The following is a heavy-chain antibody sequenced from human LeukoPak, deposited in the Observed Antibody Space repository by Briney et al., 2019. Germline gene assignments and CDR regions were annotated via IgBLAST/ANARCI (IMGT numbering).Heavy chain of an antibody. CDR2: IYYSGST. D-gene: IGHD3-22*01. Sequence: SETLSLTCTVSGGSISSGGYYWSWIRQHPGKGLEWIGYIYYSGSTYYNPSLKSRVTISVDTSKNQFSLKLSSVTAADTAVYYCARHYYYDSSEGNYYFDYWGQGTLVTVSS. CDR3: ARHYYYDSSEGNYYFDY. CDR1: GGSISSGGYY. V-gene: IGHV4-31*03. J-gene: IGHJ4*02.